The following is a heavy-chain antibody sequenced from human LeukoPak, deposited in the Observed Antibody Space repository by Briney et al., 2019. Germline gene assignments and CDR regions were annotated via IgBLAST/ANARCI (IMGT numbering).Heavy chain of an antibody. CDR1: GGFFSGHY. CDR2: IYYSGST. D-gene: IGHD2-21*01. J-gene: IGHJ5*02. CDR3: AREGETKSWFDP. Sequence: SETLSLTCAVYGGFFSGHYWSWIRQPPGKGLEWIGYIYYSGSTNCNPSLKSRVTISVDTSKNQFSLKLSSVTAADTAVYYCAREGETKSWFDPWGQGTLVTVSS. V-gene: IGHV4-59*11.